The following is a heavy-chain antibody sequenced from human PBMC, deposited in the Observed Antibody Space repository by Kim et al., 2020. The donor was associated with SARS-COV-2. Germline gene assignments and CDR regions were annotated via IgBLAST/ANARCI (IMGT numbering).Heavy chain of an antibody. CDR3: AIYDFWSGAGPLDY. J-gene: IGHJ4*02. CDR2: ISSSSSYI. CDR1: GFTFSSYS. D-gene: IGHD3-3*01. Sequence: GGSLRLSCAASGFTFSSYSMNWVRQAPGKGLEWVSSISSSSSYIYYADSVKGRFTISRDNAKNSLYLQMNSLRAEDTAVYYCAIYDFWSGAGPLDYWGQGTLVTVSS. V-gene: IGHV3-21*01.